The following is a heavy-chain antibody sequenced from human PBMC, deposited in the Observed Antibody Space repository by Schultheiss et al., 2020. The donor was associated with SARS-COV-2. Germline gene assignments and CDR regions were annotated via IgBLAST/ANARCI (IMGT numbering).Heavy chain of an antibody. CDR1: GFAFSSYD. J-gene: IGHJ6*02. Sequence: GGSLRLSCAASGFAFSSYDMNWVRQAPGKGLEWVSYISSSSSYTNYADSVKGRFTISRDNAKNSLYLQMNSLRAEDTAVYYCARDRGTEPSFFSLRYYGMDVWGQGTTVTVSS. CDR2: ISSSSSYT. V-gene: IGHV3-21*05. CDR3: ARDRGTEPSFFSLRYYGMDV. D-gene: IGHD1-14*01.